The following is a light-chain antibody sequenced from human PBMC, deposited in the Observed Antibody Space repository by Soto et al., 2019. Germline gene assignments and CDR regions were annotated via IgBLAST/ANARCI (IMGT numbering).Light chain of an antibody. CDR3: QQYNNWPWT. CDR1: QSVSSN. Sequence: EIVVTQSPATLSVSPGERATLSSRASQSVSSNLAWYQQKPGQAPRLLIYGASTRATGVPARFSGSGSGTEFTLTISSLQSEDFAVYYCQQYNNWPWTFGQGTKVDI. V-gene: IGKV3-15*01. CDR2: GAS. J-gene: IGKJ1*01.